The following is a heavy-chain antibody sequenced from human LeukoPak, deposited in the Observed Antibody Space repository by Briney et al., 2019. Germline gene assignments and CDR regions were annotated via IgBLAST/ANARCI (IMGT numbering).Heavy chain of an antibody. Sequence: GGSLRLSCAASGFSVSNYYMSLVRQAPGKGLEWVSVIYSGGNTYYTDSVKGRFTISRDNPKNTVFLQMGSLRGEDTAVYYCARCYYDGSGFYYYFDYWGQGTLVTVSS. CDR1: GFSVSNYY. J-gene: IGHJ4*02. CDR3: ARCYYDGSGFYYYFDY. CDR2: IYSGGNT. D-gene: IGHD3-22*01. V-gene: IGHV3-53*01.